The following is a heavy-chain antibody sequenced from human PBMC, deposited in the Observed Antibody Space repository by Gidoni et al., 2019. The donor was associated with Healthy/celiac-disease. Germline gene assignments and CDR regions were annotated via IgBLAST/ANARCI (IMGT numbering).Heavy chain of an antibody. CDR3: AKISSSWRSGEDDY. D-gene: IGHD6-13*01. CDR2: ISGSGGST. V-gene: IGHV3-23*01. CDR1: GFTFISYA. J-gene: IGHJ4*02. Sequence: EVQLLESGGGLVQPGGSLSLPCAASGFTFISYAMSWVRQAPGKGLEWVSAISGSGGSTYYADAVKGRFTISRDNSKNTLYLQMNSLRAEDTAVYYCAKISSSWRSGEDDYWGQGTLVTVSS.